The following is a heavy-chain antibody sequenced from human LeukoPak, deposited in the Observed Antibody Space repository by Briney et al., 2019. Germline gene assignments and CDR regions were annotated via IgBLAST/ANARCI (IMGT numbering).Heavy chain of an antibody. CDR2: ISAYNGNT. CDR3: ARYRYYGSGSPNWFDP. D-gene: IGHD3-10*01. Sequence: ASVKVSCKASGYTFTSHGISWVRQAPGQGLEWMGWISAYNGNTNYAQKLQGRVTMTTDTSTSTTYMELRSLRSDDTAVYYCARYRYYGSGSPNWFDPWGQGTLVTVFS. CDR1: GYTFTSHG. J-gene: IGHJ5*02. V-gene: IGHV1-18*01.